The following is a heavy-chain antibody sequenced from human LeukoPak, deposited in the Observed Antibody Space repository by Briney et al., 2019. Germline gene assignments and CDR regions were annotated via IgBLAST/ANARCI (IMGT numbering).Heavy chain of an antibody. CDR1: GRTFSRYD. Sequence: SVKLFCKASGRTFSRYDKRWVRQASGQGLEWMGGLLPIFGNANYAQKFQGRVTITADESTSTAYMELSSLRSEDTAVYYCARVGGPYGSGSYGRYYYYYYMDVWGKGTTVTVSS. D-gene: IGHD3-10*01. CDR2: LLPIFGNA. J-gene: IGHJ6*03. V-gene: IGHV1-69*01. CDR3: ARVGGPYGSGSYGRYYYYYYMDV.